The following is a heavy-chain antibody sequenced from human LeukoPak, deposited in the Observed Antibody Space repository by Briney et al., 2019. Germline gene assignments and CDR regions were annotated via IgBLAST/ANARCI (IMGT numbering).Heavy chain of an antibody. D-gene: IGHD6-13*01. CDR1: GFTFSSYG. Sequence: GGSLTLSCAASGFTFSSYGMQWVRPAPGKGLEWVAVISSEGSNKYYADSVKGRFTISRDNSKNTLYLQMNSLRAEDTAVYYCAKVPVAAAGDYWGQGTLVTVSS. J-gene: IGHJ4*02. CDR2: ISSEGSNK. V-gene: IGHV3-30*18. CDR3: AKVPVAAAGDY.